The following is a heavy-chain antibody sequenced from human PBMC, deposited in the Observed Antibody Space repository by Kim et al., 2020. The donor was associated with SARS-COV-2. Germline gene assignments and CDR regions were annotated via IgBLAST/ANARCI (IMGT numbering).Heavy chain of an antibody. J-gene: IGHJ4*02. CDR2: IRSKPKNYAT. CDR3: ATYIDYFFNY. CDR1: GFIFSGST. Sequence: GGSLRLSCAASGFIFSGSTIHWVRQSSGKVLEWVGRIRSKPKNYATEYAVSVKGRFTVSRDDSKNTAYLQMNGLKTEDTAVYYCATYIDYFFNYWGQGILVTVSS. D-gene: IGHD3-9*01. V-gene: IGHV3-73*01.